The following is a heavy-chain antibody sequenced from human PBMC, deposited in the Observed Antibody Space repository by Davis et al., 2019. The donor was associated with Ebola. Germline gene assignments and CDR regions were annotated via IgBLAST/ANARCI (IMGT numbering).Heavy chain of an antibody. CDR3: ARAWMVRGVNDY. J-gene: IGHJ4*02. Sequence: GGSLRLSCTDSVITFSSYAMTWVRQAPGKGLEWVSAISGSGGSTYYADSVKGRFTISRDNSKKTLYLQMNSLRAEDTAVYYCARAWMVRGVNDYWGQGTLVTVSS. CDR1: VITFSSYA. CDR2: ISGSGGST. D-gene: IGHD3-10*01. V-gene: IGHV3-23*01.